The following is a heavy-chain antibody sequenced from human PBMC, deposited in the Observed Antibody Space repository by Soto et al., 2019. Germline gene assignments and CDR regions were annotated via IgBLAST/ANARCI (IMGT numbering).Heavy chain of an antibody. CDR2: IDHSGGT. CDR3: ARGRYYYDSGTYYNDWFEP. V-gene: IGHV4-34*01. CDR1: GGSFSAYY. J-gene: IGHJ5*02. D-gene: IGHD3-10*01. Sequence: LSLTCAVYGGSFSAYYWSWIRQPPGKGLEWIGEIDHSGGTNYNPSLVSRVTISLDTSKNQFSLKLNSVTAADTAVYYCARGRYYYDSGTYYNDWFEPGGQG.